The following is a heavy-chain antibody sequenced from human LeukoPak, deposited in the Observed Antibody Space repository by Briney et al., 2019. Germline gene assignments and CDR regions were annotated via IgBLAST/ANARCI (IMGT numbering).Heavy chain of an antibody. J-gene: IGHJ4*02. D-gene: IGHD4-17*01. CDR3: AGGFYGVPADY. V-gene: IGHV3-20*04. Sequence: LSGGSLRLSCAASGFTFDDYDMSWVRHAPGKGLEWVSGINWNGGSTGYADSVKGRFTISRDNAKKSLYLQMNSLRAEDTALYYCAGGFYGVPADYWGQGTLVTVSS. CDR2: INWNGGST. CDR1: GFTFDDYD.